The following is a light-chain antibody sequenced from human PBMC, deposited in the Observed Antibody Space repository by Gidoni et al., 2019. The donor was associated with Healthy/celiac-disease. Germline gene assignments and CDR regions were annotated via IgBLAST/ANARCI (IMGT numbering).Light chain of an antibody. CDR1: QGIRSY. CDR2: AAS. CDR3: QQYYSYPS. Sequence: AIRMTQSPSSLSASTVDRVTITCRASQGIRSYLAWYQQKPGKAPKLLIYAASTLQSGVPSRFSGSGSGTDFTLTSSCLQSEDFATYYCQQYYSYPSFGQGTKVEIK. J-gene: IGKJ1*01. V-gene: IGKV1-8*01.